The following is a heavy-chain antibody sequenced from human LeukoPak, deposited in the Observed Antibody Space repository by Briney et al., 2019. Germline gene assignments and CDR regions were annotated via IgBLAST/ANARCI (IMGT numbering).Heavy chain of an antibody. CDR3: ARDGQNGSPYATDV. Sequence: GGSLRLSCAASGFTFRSHGMHWVRQAPGKGLEWVAGIWYDGSNEDYADSVKGRFTISRDNSKNTLYLQMNSLRVEDTAVYYCARDGQNGSPYATDVWGQGTTVTVSS. J-gene: IGHJ6*02. V-gene: IGHV3-33*01. CDR1: GFTFRSHG. D-gene: IGHD3-10*01. CDR2: IWYDGSNE.